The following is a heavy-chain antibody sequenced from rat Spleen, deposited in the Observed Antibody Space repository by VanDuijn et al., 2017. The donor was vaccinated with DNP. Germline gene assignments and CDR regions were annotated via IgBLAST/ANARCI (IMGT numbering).Heavy chain of an antibody. J-gene: IGHJ2*01. CDR2: ISYSGSA. CDR1: GHSITSSY. D-gene: IGHD3-1*01. CDR3: ARFGPDLDY. V-gene: IGHV3-1*01. Sequence: EVQLQESGPGLVKPSQSLSLTCSVTGHSITSSYRWNWIRKFPGNKMEWMGFISYSGSASYNPSLKSRFSITRDTSKNQFFLQLNSVTTADTATYYCARFGPDLDYWGHGVMVTVSS.